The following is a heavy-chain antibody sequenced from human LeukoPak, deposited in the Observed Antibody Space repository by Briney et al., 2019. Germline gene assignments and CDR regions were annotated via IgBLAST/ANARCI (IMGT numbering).Heavy chain of an antibody. D-gene: IGHD1-1*01. CDR2: IYTTGRT. Sequence: SQTLSLTCTVSGGSISSGSYYWSWTRQPAGKGLEWIGRIYTTGRTIYNPSLKSQVTISINTSKNQFSLKLTSVTATDTAMYYCARESLEFRFFDFWGQGALVTVSS. V-gene: IGHV4-61*02. CDR1: GGSISSGSYY. CDR3: ARESLEFRFFDF. J-gene: IGHJ4*02.